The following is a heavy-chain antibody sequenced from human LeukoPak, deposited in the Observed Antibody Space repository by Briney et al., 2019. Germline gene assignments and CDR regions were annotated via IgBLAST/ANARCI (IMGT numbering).Heavy chain of an antibody. Sequence: GGSLRLSCAASGFTFSSYAMSWVRQAPGKGLEWVSAISGRGGSTYYADSVKGRFTISRDNSKNTLYLQMNSLRAEDTAVYYCAKHLNYYDSSGTRRNFDYWGQGTLVTVSS. V-gene: IGHV3-23*01. CDR3: AKHLNYYDSSGTRRNFDY. D-gene: IGHD3-22*01. J-gene: IGHJ4*02. CDR2: ISGRGGST. CDR1: GFTFSSYA.